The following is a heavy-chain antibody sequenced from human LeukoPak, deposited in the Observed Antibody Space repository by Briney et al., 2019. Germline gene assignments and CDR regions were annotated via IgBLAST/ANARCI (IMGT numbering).Heavy chain of an antibody. J-gene: IGHJ4*02. CDR3: TNDLKATMVRGVIRYDY. CDR2: ISGSGGGT. CDR1: GVTFSSYG. D-gene: IGHD3-10*01. V-gene: IGHV3-23*01. Sequence: GGSLRLSCAASGVTFSSYGMSWVREAPGKGLGWVSAISGSGGGTYYADAVKGRFTISRDNSTNTLYLQMNSLRAEATAVYYCTNDLKATMVRGVIRYDYWGQGTLVTVSS.